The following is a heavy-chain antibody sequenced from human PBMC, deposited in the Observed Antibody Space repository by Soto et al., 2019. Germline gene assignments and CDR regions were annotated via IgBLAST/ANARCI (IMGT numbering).Heavy chain of an antibody. D-gene: IGHD2-21*01. J-gene: IGHJ6*02. CDR2: ITSNGGNT. CDR1: GFTFSSYA. V-gene: IGHV3-64*01. CDR3: ARCITCGYGMDV. Sequence: EVQLVESGGGLVQPWGSLRLSCAASGFTFSSYALHWVRQAPGKVLEYVSAITSNGGNTDYSSSVKGRFTISRDNSKHTLDLQMGSLRVEAMAVYYCARCITCGYGMDVWGQGTTVTVSS.